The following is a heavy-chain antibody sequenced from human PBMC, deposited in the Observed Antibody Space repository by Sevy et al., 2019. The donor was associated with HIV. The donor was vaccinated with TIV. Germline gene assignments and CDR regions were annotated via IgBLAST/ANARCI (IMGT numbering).Heavy chain of an antibody. J-gene: IGHJ4*02. CDR2: ISYDGSNK. CDR1: GFTFSSYA. D-gene: IGHD5-12*01. V-gene: IGHV3-30*04. Sequence: GGSLRLSCAASGFTFSSYAMHWVRQAPGKGLEWVAVISYDGSNKYYADSVKGRFTISRDNSKNTLYLQMNSLRAEDTAVYYCARDKRDGYNYGYFDYWGQRTLVTVSS. CDR3: ARDKRDGYNYGYFDY.